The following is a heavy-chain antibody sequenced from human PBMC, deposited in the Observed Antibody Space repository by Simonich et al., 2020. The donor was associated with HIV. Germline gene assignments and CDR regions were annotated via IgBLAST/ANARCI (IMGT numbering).Heavy chain of an antibody. D-gene: IGHD6-13*01. Sequence: QVKLQQWGAGLLKPSETLSLTCAVYGGSFSGYYWSWIRQPPGKGLEWIGEIDHRRTTNYHPSLKSRVTILVDTSKNQFSLRLSSVTAADTAVYYCARLRSPAAERDWYFDLWGRGTLVTVSS. CDR2: IDHRRTT. J-gene: IGHJ2*01. V-gene: IGHV4-34*01. CDR1: GGSFSGYY. CDR3: ARLRSPAAERDWYFDL.